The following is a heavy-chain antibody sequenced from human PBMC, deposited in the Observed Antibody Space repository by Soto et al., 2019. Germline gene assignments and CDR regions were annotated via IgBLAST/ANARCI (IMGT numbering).Heavy chain of an antibody. V-gene: IGHV1-18*04. CDR1: GYTVTNYG. CDR2: TGLYNGNT. CDR3: ARGGGLYSISWPIDH. Sequence: QVQLVQSGAEVKKPGASVKVSCKASGYTVTNYGITWVRQAPGQGLEWMGWTGLYNGNTNYAQKFQGRATMTTDTSTSTAYMELRSLGSDDTAVYYCARGGGLYSISWPIDHWGQGTLVTVS. J-gene: IGHJ4*02. D-gene: IGHD6-13*01.